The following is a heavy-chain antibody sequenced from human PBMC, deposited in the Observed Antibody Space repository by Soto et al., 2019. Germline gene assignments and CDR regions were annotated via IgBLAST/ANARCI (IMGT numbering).Heavy chain of an antibody. Sequence: GGSLRLSCTASGFTFGDYAMSWFRQAPGKGLEWVGFIRSKAYGGTTEYAASVKGRFTISRDDSKSIAYLQMNSLKTEDTAVYYCTRVEDYYDSNEYGMDVWGQGTTVTVS. D-gene: IGHD3-22*01. V-gene: IGHV3-49*03. CDR3: TRVEDYYDSNEYGMDV. CDR1: GFTFGDYA. CDR2: IRSKAYGGTT. J-gene: IGHJ6*02.